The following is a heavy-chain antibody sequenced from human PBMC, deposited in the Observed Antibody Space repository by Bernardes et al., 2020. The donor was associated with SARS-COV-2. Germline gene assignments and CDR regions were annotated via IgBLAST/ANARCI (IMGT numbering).Heavy chain of an antibody. CDR3: AREGSITIFGVVIPHNKYYYYGMDV. D-gene: IGHD3-3*01. Sequence: ASVKVSCKASGYTFTSYGISWVRQAPGQGLEWMGWISAYNGNTNYAQKLQGRVTMTTDTSTSTAYMELRSLRSDDTAVYYCAREGSITIFGVVIPHNKYYYYGMDVWGQGTTVTVSS. CDR1: GYTFTSYG. CDR2: ISAYNGNT. V-gene: IGHV1-18*01. J-gene: IGHJ6*02.